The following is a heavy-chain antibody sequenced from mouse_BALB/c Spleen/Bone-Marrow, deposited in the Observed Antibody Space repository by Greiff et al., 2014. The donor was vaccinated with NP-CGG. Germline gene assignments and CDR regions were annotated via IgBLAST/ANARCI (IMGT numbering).Heavy chain of an antibody. CDR1: GFNIKDYY. D-gene: IGHD1-1*01. Sequence: VQLQQPGAELVRPGALVKLSCKASGFNIKDYYMHWVKQRPEQGLEWIGWIDPENGNTIYDPKFQGKASITADKSSNTAYLQLSSLTSEDPAVYYGAIHYYGTSYVGYFDYWGQGTTLTVSS. V-gene: IGHV14-1*02. CDR2: IDPENGNT. J-gene: IGHJ2*01. CDR3: AIHYYGTSYVGYFDY.